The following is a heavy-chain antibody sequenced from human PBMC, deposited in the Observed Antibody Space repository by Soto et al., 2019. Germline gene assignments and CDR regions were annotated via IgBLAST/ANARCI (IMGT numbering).Heavy chain of an antibody. J-gene: IGHJ4*02. CDR2: ISSSDKYI. CDR3: ARVFCRGDCYSPLDY. CDR1: GFTFSNFG. Sequence: GGSLRLSXVASGFTFSNFGLNWVRQAPGKGLEWVSSISSSDKYIYYADSVKGRFTISRDNAKNSLSLQMNSLRADDTAVYYCARVFCRGDCYSPLDYWGQGTLVTVSS. D-gene: IGHD2-21*02. V-gene: IGHV3-21*01.